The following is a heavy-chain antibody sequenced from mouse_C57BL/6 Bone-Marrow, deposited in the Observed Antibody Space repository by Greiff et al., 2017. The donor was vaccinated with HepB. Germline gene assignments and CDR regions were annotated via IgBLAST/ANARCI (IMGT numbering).Heavy chain of an antibody. V-gene: IGHV1-80*01. Sequence: QVQLQQSGAELVKPGASVKISCKASGYAFSSYWMNWVKQRPGKGLEWIGQIYPGDGDTNYNGKFKGKATLTADTSSSTAYMQLSSLTSEDSAVYFFARGHYDYDGGYWGQGTSVTVSS. CDR3: ARGHYDYDGGY. CDR1: GYAFSSYW. J-gene: IGHJ4*01. D-gene: IGHD2-4*01. CDR2: IYPGDGDT.